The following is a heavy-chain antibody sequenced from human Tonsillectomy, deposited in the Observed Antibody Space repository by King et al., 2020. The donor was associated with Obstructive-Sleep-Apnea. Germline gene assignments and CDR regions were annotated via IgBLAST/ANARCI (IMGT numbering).Heavy chain of an antibody. CDR2: ISWNSGSI. Sequence: VQLVESGGGLVQSGRSLRLSCAASGFIFDDYVMHWVRQAPGKGLEWVSVISWNSGSINYADSVKGRFTISRDNAENSLYLQMNSLRAEDTAFYYCAKESAVPAAFDYWGQGILVIVSS. V-gene: IGHV3-9*01. CDR1: GFIFDDYV. D-gene: IGHD2-2*01. J-gene: IGHJ4*02. CDR3: AKESAVPAAFDY.